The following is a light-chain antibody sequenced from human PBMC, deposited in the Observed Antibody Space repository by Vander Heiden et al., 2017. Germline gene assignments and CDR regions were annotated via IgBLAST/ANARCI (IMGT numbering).Light chain of an antibody. CDR1: QSVSSSY. CDR3: QQYGSSPRYT. J-gene: IGKJ2*01. V-gene: IGKV3-20*01. CDR2: GAA. Sequence: EIVLTQSPGTLSLYPAERATLSCRASQSVSSSYLACYQQKPGQAPRLLIYGAASRATGIPDRFSGSGSGTDVTLTISRLEPEDFAVYYCQQYGSSPRYTFGQGTKLEIK.